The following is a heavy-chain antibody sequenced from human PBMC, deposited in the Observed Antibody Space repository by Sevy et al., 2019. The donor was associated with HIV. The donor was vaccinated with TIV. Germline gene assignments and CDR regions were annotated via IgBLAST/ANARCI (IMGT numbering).Heavy chain of an antibody. J-gene: IGHJ6*02. CDR2: ISYDGSNK. CDR1: GFTFSSYA. V-gene: IGHV3-30-3*01. CDR3: ARVAYYDSSGYLSSDYYGMDV. D-gene: IGHD3-22*01. Sequence: GGYLRLSCAASGFTFSSYAMHWVRQAPGKGLEWVAVISYDGSNKYYADSVKGRFTISRDNSKNTLYLQMNSLRAEDTAVYYCARVAYYDSSGYLSSDYYGMDVWGQGTTVTVSS.